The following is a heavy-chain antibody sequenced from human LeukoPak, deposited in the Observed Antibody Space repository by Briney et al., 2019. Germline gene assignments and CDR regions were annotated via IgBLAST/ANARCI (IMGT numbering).Heavy chain of an antibody. CDR2: ISYDGSNK. Sequence: GGSLRLSWAASGFTFSSYAMHWVRQAPGKGLEWVAVISYDGSNKYYADSVKGRFTISRDNSKNTLYLQMNSLRAEDTAVYYCAREQVRMGWSFDYWGQGTLVTVSS. V-gene: IGHV3-30*04. CDR1: GFTFSSYA. D-gene: IGHD2-8*01. CDR3: AREQVRMGWSFDY. J-gene: IGHJ4*02.